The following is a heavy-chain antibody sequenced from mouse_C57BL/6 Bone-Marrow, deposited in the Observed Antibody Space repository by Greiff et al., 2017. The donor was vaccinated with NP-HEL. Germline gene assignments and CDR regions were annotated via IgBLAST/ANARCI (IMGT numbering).Heavy chain of an antibody. CDR1: GYSITSGYD. V-gene: IGHV3-1*01. Sequence: EVKVEESGPGMVKPSQSLSLTCTVTGYSITSGYDWHWIRHFPGNNLEWMGYISYSGSTNYNPSLKSRISITHDTSKNHFFLKLNSVTTEDTATYYCARAGGYFDVWGTGTTVTVSS. CDR3: ARAGGYFDV. J-gene: IGHJ1*03. CDR2: ISYSGST.